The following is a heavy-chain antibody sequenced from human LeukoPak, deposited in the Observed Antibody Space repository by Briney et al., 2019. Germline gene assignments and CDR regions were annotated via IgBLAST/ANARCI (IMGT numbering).Heavy chain of an antibody. CDR2: INHSGST. CDR3: ARGRGRVVVVPAAIPYSGNWFDP. Sequence: PSETLSLTCSVNGGSFSGYYWSWIRQPPGKGLEWIGEINHSGSTNYNPSLKSRVTISVDTSKNQFSLKLSSVTAADTAVYYCARGRGRVVVVPAAIPYSGNWFDPWGQGTLVTVSS. D-gene: IGHD2-2*02. J-gene: IGHJ5*02. V-gene: IGHV4-34*01. CDR1: GGSFSGYY.